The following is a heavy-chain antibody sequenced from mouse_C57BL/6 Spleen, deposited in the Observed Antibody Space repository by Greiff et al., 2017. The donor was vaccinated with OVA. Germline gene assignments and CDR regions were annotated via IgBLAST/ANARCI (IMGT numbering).Heavy chain of an antibody. V-gene: IGHV1-18*01. D-gene: IGHD1-1*01. Sequence: DVKLQESGPELVKPGASVKIPCKASGYTFTDYNMDWVKQSHGKSLEWIGDINPNNGGTIYNQKFKGKATLTVDKSSSTAYMELRSLTSEDTAVYYCARSGFYYYGSSFDYWGQGTTLTVSS. CDR3: ARSGFYYYGSSFDY. CDR1: GYTFTDYN. CDR2: INPNNGGT. J-gene: IGHJ2*01.